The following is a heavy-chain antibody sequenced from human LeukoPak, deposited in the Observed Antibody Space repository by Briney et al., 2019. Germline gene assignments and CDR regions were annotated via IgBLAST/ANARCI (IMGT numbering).Heavy chain of an antibody. J-gene: IGHJ2*01. V-gene: IGHV1-46*01. CDR3: ARDGTPYYYDSVGYFDL. Sequence: GASVKVSCKASGYTFTSYHIHWARQAPGQGLEWMGIINPSGGSTSYAQKFQGRVTMTRDTSTSTVYMELSSLRSEDTAVYYCARDGTPYYYDSVGYFDLWGRGTLVTVSS. CDR1: GYTFTSYH. CDR2: INPSGGST. D-gene: IGHD3-22*01.